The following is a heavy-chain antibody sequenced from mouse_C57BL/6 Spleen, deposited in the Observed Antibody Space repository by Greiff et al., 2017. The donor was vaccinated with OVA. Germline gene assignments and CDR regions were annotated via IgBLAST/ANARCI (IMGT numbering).Heavy chain of an antibody. D-gene: IGHD1-1*01. CDR2: IDPETGGT. V-gene: IGHV1-15*01. Sequence: QVHVKQSGAELVRPGASVTLSCKASGYTFTDYEMHWVKQTPVHGLEWIGAIDPETGGTAYNQKFKGKAILTADKSSSTAYMELRSLTSEDSAVYYCTRSGDYYGSSYGWYFDVWGTGTTVTVSS. CDR3: TRSGDYYGSSYGWYFDV. J-gene: IGHJ1*03. CDR1: GYTFTDYE.